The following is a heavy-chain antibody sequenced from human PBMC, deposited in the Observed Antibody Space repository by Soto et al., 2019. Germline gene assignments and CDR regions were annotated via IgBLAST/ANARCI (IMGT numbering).Heavy chain of an antibody. CDR2: ISNDENIK. Sequence: PAVSLRLSCVAYGFNFGNFGMHWVRQAPGTGLEWVTVISNDENIKQDSVRGRFAITRDNSKNTLYLQLTSLRAEDTARDYCSSGVGDGLDDRGKGMPVTVYS. D-gene: IGHD4-17*01. CDR3: SSGVGDGLDD. V-gene: IGHV3-33*01. J-gene: IGHJ4*02. CDR1: GFNFGNFG.